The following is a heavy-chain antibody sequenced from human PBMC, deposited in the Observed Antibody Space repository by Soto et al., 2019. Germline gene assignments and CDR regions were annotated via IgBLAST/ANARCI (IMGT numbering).Heavy chain of an antibody. CDR1: GFTVISNY. V-gene: IGHV3-66*01. J-gene: IGHJ5*02. D-gene: IGHD3-22*01. CDR3: ARGLDSSGYYYNWFDP. CDR2: IYSGGST. Sequence: GSLRLSCAASGFTVISNYMSWVRQAPGKGLEWVSVIYSGGSTYYADSVKGRFTISRDNSKNTLYLQMNSLRAEDTAVYYCARGLDSSGYYYNWFDPWGQGTLVTVSS.